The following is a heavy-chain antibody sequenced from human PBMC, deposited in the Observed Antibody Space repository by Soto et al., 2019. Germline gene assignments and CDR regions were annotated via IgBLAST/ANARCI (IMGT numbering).Heavy chain of an antibody. CDR3: ARDLAWAFDS. J-gene: IGHJ4*02. Sequence: PGGSLRLSCAASGFTFSTFSMNWVRQAPGKGLEWLSYIGGSGGSISYADSVKGRFTISRDNGKNTLYLQMSSLRDEDTAVYYSARDLAWAFDSWGQGALVTVSS. CDR2: IGGSGGSI. V-gene: IGHV3-48*02. D-gene: IGHD1-26*01. CDR1: GFTFSTFS.